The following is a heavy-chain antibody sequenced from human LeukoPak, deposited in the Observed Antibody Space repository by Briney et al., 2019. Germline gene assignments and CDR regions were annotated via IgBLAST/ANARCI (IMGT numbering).Heavy chain of an antibody. V-gene: IGHV3-33*01. D-gene: IGHD6-6*01. Sequence: GGSLRLSCAASGFTFSSYGMHWVRQAPGKGLEWVAVIWYDGSNKYYADSVKGRFTISRDNSENTLYLQMNSLRAEDTAVYYCAREGSLVPFDYWGQGTLVTVSS. CDR3: AREGSLVPFDY. CDR2: IWYDGSNK. CDR1: GFTFSSYG. J-gene: IGHJ4*02.